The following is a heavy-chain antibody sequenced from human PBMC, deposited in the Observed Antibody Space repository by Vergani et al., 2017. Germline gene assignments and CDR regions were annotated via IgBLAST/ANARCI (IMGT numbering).Heavy chain of an antibody. CDR3: ARDLGSSGYNY. CDR2: IYYSGST. D-gene: IGHD3-22*01. J-gene: IGHJ4*02. Sequence: QVQLQESGPGLVKPSETLSLTCTVSGGSISSYYWSWIRQPPGKGLEWIGYIYYSGSTNYKPSLKSRVTISVDTSKNQFCLKLSSVTAADTAVYYCARDLGSSGYNYWGQGTLVTVSS. V-gene: IGHV4-59*01. CDR1: GGSISSYY.